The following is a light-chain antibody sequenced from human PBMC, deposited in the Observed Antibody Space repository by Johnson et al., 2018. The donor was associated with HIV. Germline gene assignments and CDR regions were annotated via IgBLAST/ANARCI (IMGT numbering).Light chain of an antibody. CDR1: SSNIGNNY. CDR2: DND. Sequence: QSVLTQPPSVSAAPGQKVTISCSGSSSNIGNNYVSWYQQLPGTAPKLLIYDNDQRPSGIPDRFSASKSGTSATLDITGLQTGDEADYYCGTWDSSLSAGVFGTGTKVTVL. CDR3: GTWDSSLSAGV. J-gene: IGLJ1*01. V-gene: IGLV1-51*01.